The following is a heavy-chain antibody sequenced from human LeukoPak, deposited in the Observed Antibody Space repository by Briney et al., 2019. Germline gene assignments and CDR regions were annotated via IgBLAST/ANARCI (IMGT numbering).Heavy chain of an antibody. Sequence: PGGSLRLSCAASGFTFSSYGTHWVRQAPGKGLEWVAVIWYDGSNKYYADSVKGRFTISRDNSKNTLYLQMNSLRAEDTAVYYCARMGITMVRGVIGYYFDYWGQGTLVTVSS. CDR2: IWYDGSNK. CDR3: ARMGITMVRGVIGYYFDY. CDR1: GFTFSSYG. D-gene: IGHD3-10*01. J-gene: IGHJ4*02. V-gene: IGHV3-33*01.